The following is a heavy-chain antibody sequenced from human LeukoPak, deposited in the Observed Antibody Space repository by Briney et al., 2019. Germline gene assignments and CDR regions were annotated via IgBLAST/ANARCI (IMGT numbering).Heavy chain of an antibody. D-gene: IGHD6-13*01. CDR1: GYTFTGYY. J-gene: IGHJ1*01. V-gene: IGHV1-2*02. CDR3: ARGGSSWSSEYFQH. Sequence: ASVKVSCKASGYTFTGYYMHWVRQAPGQGPEWMGWINPNSGGTNYAQKFQGRVTMTRDTSISTAYMELSRLRSDDTAVYYCARGGSSWSSEYFQHWGQGTLVTVSS. CDR2: INPNSGGT.